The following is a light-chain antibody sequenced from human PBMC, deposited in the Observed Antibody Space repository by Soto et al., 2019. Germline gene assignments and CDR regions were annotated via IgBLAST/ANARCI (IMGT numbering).Light chain of an antibody. CDR1: SSDVGSYDS. CDR3: SSYTTSITYV. J-gene: IGLJ1*01. Sequence: QSVLTQPPSVSGYPGQSVTISCTGTSSDVGSYDSVSWYQQPPGTVPKLMIYEVSNRPSGVPDRFSGSKSGNTASLTISGLQAEDEADYYCSSYTTSITYVFGTGTKLTVL. CDR2: EVS. V-gene: IGLV2-18*02.